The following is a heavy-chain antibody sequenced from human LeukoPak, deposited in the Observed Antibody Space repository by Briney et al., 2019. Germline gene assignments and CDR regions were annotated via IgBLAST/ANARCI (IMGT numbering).Heavy chain of an antibody. CDR2: IRYDGTEK. Sequence: GGSLRLSCAASGFTFSDYGVHWARQAPGKGLEWVAFIRYDGTEKYYGDSVRGRFTISRDNSKNTLYLQMYGLRAEDTAVYYCVKGRDYYMDVWGKGTTVTISS. CDR1: GFTFSDYG. V-gene: IGHV3-30*02. CDR3: VKGRDYYMDV. J-gene: IGHJ6*03.